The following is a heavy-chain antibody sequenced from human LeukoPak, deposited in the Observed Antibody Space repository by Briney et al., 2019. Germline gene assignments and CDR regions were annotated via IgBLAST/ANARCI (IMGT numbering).Heavy chain of an antibody. Sequence: GRSLRLSCAASGFTFSSYAMHWVRQAPGKGLEWVAVISYDGSNKYYADSVKGRFTISRDNSKNTLYLQMNSLRAEDTAVYYCAREVVFGASDAFDIWGQGTMVTVSS. D-gene: IGHD3-10*01. CDR3: AREVVFGASDAFDI. CDR1: GFTFSSYA. J-gene: IGHJ3*02. CDR2: ISYDGSNK. V-gene: IGHV3-30-3*01.